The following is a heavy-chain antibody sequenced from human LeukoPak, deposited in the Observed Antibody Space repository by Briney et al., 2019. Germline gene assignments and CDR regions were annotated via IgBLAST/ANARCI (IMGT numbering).Heavy chain of an antibody. Sequence: GGPLRLSCAASGFTFSSYWMSWVRQAPGKGLEWVANIKQDGSEKYYVDSVKGRFTISRDNAKHSLYLQMNSLRAEDTAVYYCARVGGSYGGWFDPWGQGTLVTVSS. CDR3: ARVGGSYGGWFDP. CDR1: GFTFSSYW. J-gene: IGHJ5*02. CDR2: IKQDGSEK. D-gene: IGHD2-15*01. V-gene: IGHV3-7*01.